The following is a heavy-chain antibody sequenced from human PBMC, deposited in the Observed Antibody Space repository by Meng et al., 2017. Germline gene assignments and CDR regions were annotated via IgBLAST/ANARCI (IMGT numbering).Heavy chain of an antibody. D-gene: IGHD2-21*02. J-gene: IGHJ5*02. V-gene: IGHV2-5*02. CDR2: IYWDDDK. CDR3: AHRRGDSREGWFDP. CDR1: GFSRGTSGVG. Sequence: QITVKDSCPTLVTPTQTLTLTCTFPGFSRGTSGVGVGWIRQPPGKALEWLALIYWDDDKRYSPSLKNRLTITKDTSKNQVVLTMTNMDPVDTATYYCAHRRGDSREGWFDPWGQGTLVTVSS.